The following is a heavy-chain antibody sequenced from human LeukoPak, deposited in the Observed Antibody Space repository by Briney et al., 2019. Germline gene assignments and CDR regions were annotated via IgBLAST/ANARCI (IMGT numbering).Heavy chain of an antibody. J-gene: IGHJ4*02. D-gene: IGHD6-19*01. V-gene: IGHV3-33*06. CDR3: AKVRIIAVAGLFDY. CDR1: GFTFSSYG. Sequence: GGSLRLSCAASGFTFSSYGMHWVRQAPGKGLEWVAVIWYDGSNKYYADSVKGRFTISRDNSKNTLYLQMNSLRAEDTAVYYCAKVRIIAVAGLFDYWGQGTLVTVSS. CDR2: IWYDGSNK.